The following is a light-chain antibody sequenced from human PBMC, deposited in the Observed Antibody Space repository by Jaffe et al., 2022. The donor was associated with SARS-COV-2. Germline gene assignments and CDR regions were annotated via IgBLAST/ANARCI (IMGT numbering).Light chain of an antibody. J-gene: IGKJ1*01. Sequence: DIQMTQSPSSLSASVRDRVTITCRASQSISNYLNWYQQKPGKAPNLLMYAASSLQSGVPSRFSGSGSGTDFTLTISSLQPEDFATYYCQQSYSMPPTFGQGTKVEIK. CDR2: AAS. CDR1: QSISNY. V-gene: IGKV1-39*01. CDR3: QQSYSMPPT.